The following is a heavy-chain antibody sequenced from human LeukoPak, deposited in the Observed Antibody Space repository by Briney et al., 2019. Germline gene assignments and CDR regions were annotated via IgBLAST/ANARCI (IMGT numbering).Heavy chain of an antibody. D-gene: IGHD3-3*01. V-gene: IGHV4-34*01. CDR3: ARGRYDFWSGYYSLFDY. CDR1: GGSFSGYY. CDR2: INHSGST. Sequence: PSETLSLTCAVYGGSFSGYYWSWIRQPPGKGLEWIGEINHSGSTNYNPSLKSRVTISVDTSKNQFSLKLSSATAAETAVYYCARGRYDFWSGYYSLFDYWGQGTLVTVSS. J-gene: IGHJ4*02.